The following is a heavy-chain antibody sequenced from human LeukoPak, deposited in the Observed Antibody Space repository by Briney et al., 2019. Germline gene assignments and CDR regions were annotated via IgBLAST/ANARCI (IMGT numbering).Heavy chain of an antibody. D-gene: IGHD3-22*01. CDR2: ISSSGRTI. CDR3: ASEISGYHFDY. V-gene: IGHV3-48*03. J-gene: IGHJ4*02. CDR1: GFTFSSYE. Sequence: GGSLRLSCAASGFTFSSYEMSWVRQAPGKGLEWVSFISSSGRTIYYADSVEGRFTISRDNAKNSLYLQMDSLRAEDTAVYYCASEISGYHFDYWGQGTLVTVSS.